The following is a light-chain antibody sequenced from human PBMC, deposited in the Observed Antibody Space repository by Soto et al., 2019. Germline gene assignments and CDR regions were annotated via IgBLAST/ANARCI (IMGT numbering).Light chain of an antibody. Sequence: QSVLTQPASVSGSAGQSITISCTGTSSDVGTYNHVSWYQQHPGKAPQRIIYKVSNRPSGCSNRFSASQSGNTASLTIFGLQAEDEADYSCCSYTTSSTLVFGTGTKVTVL. CDR1: SSDVGTYNH. CDR3: CSYTTSSTLV. V-gene: IGLV2-14*01. CDR2: KVS. J-gene: IGLJ1*01.